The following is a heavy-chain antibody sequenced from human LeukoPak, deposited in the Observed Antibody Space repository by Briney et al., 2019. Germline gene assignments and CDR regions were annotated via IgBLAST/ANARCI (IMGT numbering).Heavy chain of an antibody. D-gene: IGHD1-14*01. CDR3: VKDRCDRATCPEV. Sequence: QSGGSLRLSCAASGFTFSTYAMSWVRQAPGEGLQWVSGISNSGDSTYYLDPVKGRFTISRDNSKNTLHLQMSSLRAEDTALYYCVKDRCDRATCPEVWGQGTLVTVSS. J-gene: IGHJ4*02. CDR1: GFTFSTYA. CDR2: ISNSGDST. V-gene: IGHV3-23*01.